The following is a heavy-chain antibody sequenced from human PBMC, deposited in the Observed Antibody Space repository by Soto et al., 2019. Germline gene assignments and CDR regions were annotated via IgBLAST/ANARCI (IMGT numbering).Heavy chain of an antibody. CDR2: ISGSAGST. D-gene: IGHD6-19*01. V-gene: IGHV3-23*01. Sequence: EVQLLESGGGLVQPGGSLRLSCAASGFSLYSYAMSWVRQAPGKGLEWVSVISGSAGSTYYADSVKGRFTISRDNSKNTLYLQMNSLRAKDTALYYCAKIGLGIFDYWGQGTLVTVSS. CDR1: GFSLYSYA. CDR3: AKIGLGIFDY. J-gene: IGHJ4*02.